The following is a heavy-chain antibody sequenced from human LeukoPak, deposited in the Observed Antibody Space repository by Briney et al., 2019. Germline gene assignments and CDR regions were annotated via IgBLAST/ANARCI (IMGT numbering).Heavy chain of an antibody. Sequence: SETLSLTCTVSGGSLSIYYWTWIRQPPAKGLEWIGYISHSGSTNYSPSLKSRVTISLDTSKNQFSLKLSAVTGADTAVYYWAGHHRRNTGDFWGQRTLVTVST. CDR1: GGSLSIYY. CDR2: ISHSGST. V-gene: IGHV4-59*08. D-gene: IGHD2-8*02. J-gene: IGHJ4*02. CDR3: AGHHRRNTGDF.